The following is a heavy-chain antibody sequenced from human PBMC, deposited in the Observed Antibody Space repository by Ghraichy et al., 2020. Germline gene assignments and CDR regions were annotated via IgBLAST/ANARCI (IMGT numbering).Heavy chain of an antibody. CDR1: GYTFTSYD. V-gene: IGHV1-8*01. CDR3: ARRHSSSYIYYYYYYGMDV. J-gene: IGHJ6*02. Sequence: ASVNVSCKASGYTFTSYDINWVRQATGQGLEWMGWMNPNSGNTGYAQKFQGRVTMTRNTSISTAYMELSSLRSEDTAVYYCARRHSSSYIYYYYYYGMDVWGQGTTVTVSS. D-gene: IGHD6-13*01. CDR2: MNPNSGNT.